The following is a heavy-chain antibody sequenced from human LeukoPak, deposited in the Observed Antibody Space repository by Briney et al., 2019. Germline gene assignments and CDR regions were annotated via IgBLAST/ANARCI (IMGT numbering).Heavy chain of an antibody. J-gene: IGHJ4*02. CDR2: INWNGGST. D-gene: IGHD3-10*01. Sequence: GGSLRLSCAASGFTFDDYGMSWVRQAPGKGLEWVSGINWNGGSTGYADSVKGRFTISRDNAKNSLYLQMNSLRAEDTALYHCARVGLRFGELSAGLYYFDYWGQGTLVTVSS. V-gene: IGHV3-20*01. CDR3: ARVGLRFGELSAGLYYFDY. CDR1: GFTFDDYG.